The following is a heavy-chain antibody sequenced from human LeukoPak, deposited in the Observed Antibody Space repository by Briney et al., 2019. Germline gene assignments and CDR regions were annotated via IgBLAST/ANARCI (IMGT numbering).Heavy chain of an antibody. J-gene: IGHJ6*02. V-gene: IGHV3-30*04. CDR3: AKRPDDYSYGMDV. CDR1: GFTFRSYA. CDR2: ILYDGSNQ. Sequence: GGSLRLSCAASGFTFRSYAMHWVRQAPGKGLGWVGVILYDGSNQYYADSVKGRFTISRDNSKNTLYLQMNSLRPEDTAVYYCAKRPDDYSYGMDVWGQGTTVTVSS.